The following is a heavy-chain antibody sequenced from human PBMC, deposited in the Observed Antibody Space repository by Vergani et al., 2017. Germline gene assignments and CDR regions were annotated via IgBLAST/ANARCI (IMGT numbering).Heavy chain of an antibody. Sequence: DVHLAESGGGFFQPGGSLRLSCSASGFSFNSYWMHWVRQVPGKGLLWVSRIKSDGSITAYADSVKGRFTISGDNAQNTLYLKMNSLRVEDTGVYYCARSRGIETCYMANWLDSWGQGTLVTVSS. V-gene: IGHV3-74*03. CDR1: GFSFNSYW. J-gene: IGHJ5*01. D-gene: IGHD5-24*01. CDR3: ARSRGIETCYMANWLDS. CDR2: IKSDGSIT.